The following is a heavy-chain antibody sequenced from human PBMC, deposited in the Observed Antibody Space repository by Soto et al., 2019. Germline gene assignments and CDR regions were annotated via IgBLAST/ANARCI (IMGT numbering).Heavy chain of an antibody. CDR3: ARVWRERITIFGVVIKEYFDY. CDR2: IIPIYGTA. V-gene: IGHV1-69*13. J-gene: IGHJ4*02. CDR1: GGTFSSYA. Sequence: SVKVSCKASGGTFSSYAISWVRQAPGQGLEWMGGIIPIYGTANYAQKFQGRVTITADESTSTAYMELSSLRSDDTAVYYCARVWRERITIFGVVIKEYFDYWGQGTLVTVSS. D-gene: IGHD3-3*01.